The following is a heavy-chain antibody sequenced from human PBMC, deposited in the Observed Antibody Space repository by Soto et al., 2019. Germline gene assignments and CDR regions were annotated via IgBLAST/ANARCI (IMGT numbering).Heavy chain of an antibody. CDR1: SGSFSGYY. CDR3: ARHGGYYFDP. CDR2: LYQGLSI. Sequence: PSETLSLTCAVYSGSFSGYYLSWIRQPPGKGLEWIGELYQGLSIIYNPSLESRVTISGDSSKNQFSLKLRSVTAADTAVYYCARHGGYYFDPWGQGTLVTVYS. D-gene: IGHD3-3*01. J-gene: IGHJ5*02. V-gene: IGHV4-34*01.